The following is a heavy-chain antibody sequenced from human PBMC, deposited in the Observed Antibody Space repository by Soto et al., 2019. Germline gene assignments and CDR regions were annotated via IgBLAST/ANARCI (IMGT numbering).Heavy chain of an antibody. D-gene: IGHD3-3*01. CDR2: ISYDGSNK. CDR1: GFTVSSYA. V-gene: IGHV3-30-3*01. CDR3: ARDLTIFGVVIINWYFDL. J-gene: IGHJ2*01. Sequence: QVQLVESGGGVVQPGRSLRLSCAASGFTVSSYAMHWVRQAPGKGLEWVAVISYDGSNKYYADSVKGRFTISRDNSKNTLYLQMNSLRAEDTAVYYCARDLTIFGVVIINWYFDLWGRGTLVTVSS.